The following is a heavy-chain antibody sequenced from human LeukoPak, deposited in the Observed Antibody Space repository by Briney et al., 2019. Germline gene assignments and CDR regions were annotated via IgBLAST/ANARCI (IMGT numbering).Heavy chain of an antibody. D-gene: IGHD1-26*01. J-gene: IGHJ4*02. CDR2: IRSKAYGGTT. Sequence: PGGSLRLSGITSGFTFGDYAMSWVRQAPGKGLEWVGFIRSKAYGGTTEYAASVKGRFTISRDASKSIAYLEMNSLKTEDTAVYYCTRKPYSGSYSKFDYWGQGTLVTVSS. CDR3: TRKPYSGSYSKFDY. CDR1: GFTFGDYA. V-gene: IGHV3-49*04.